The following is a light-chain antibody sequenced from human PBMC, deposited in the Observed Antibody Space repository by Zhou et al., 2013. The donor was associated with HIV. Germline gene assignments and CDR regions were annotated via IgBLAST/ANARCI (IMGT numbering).Light chain of an antibody. V-gene: IGKV1-39*01. CDR1: QSISTY. J-gene: IGKJ5*01. CDR3: QQSSSAPFT. Sequence: DIQMSQSPASLTASVGDRVTITCRASQSISTYVNWYQHKPGTAPKLLVYSASSLQNGVPSRFGGSGSGTEFTLTISGLQPDDIATYYCQQSSSAPFTFGQGTRLEIK. CDR2: SAS.